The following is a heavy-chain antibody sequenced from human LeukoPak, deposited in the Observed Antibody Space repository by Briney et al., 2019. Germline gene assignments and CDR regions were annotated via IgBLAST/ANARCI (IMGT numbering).Heavy chain of an antibody. D-gene: IGHD3-9*01. CDR2: IYYSGST. J-gene: IGHJ4*02. CDR1: GVSISSYY. CDR3: ARHTYFDWDLDY. V-gene: IGHV4-59*08. Sequence: SETLSLTCTVSGVSISSYYWSWIRQPPGKGLEWIGYIYYSGSTNYNPSLKSRVTISVDTSKNQFSLKLSSVTAADTAVYYCARHTYFDWDLDYWGQGTLVTVSS.